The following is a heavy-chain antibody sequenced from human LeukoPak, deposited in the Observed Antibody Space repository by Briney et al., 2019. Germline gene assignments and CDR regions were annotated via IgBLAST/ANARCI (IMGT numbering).Heavy chain of an antibody. Sequence: SETLSLTCAVYGGSFSGYYWSWIRQPPGKGLEWIGEINHSGSTNYNPSLKSRVTISVDTSKNQFSLKLSSVTAADTAVYYCARRSDYGDYNYYYYMDVWGKGTTVTVSS. D-gene: IGHD4-17*01. CDR3: ARRSDYGDYNYYYYMDV. V-gene: IGHV4-34*01. CDR2: INHSGST. CDR1: GGSFSGYY. J-gene: IGHJ6*03.